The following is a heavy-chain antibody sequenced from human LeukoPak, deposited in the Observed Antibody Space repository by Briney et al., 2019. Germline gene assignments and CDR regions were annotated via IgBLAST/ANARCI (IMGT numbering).Heavy chain of an antibody. V-gene: IGHV1-2*02. CDR2: INPNSGGT. CDR1: GYTFTGYY. J-gene: IGHJ4*02. CDR3: ARDYYDSSGYSSFDY. D-gene: IGHD3-22*01. Sequence: GASVKVSCKASGYTFTGYYMHWVRQAPGQGLEWMGWINPNSGGTNYAQKFQGRVTMTRDTSISTAYMELSRLRFDDTAVYYCARDYYDSSGYSSFDYWGQGTLVTVSS.